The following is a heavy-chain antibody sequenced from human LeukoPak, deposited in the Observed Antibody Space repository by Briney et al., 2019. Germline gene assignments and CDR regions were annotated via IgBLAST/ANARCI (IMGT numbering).Heavy chain of an antibody. J-gene: IGHJ3*02. CDR1: GGSFSGYY. D-gene: IGHD1-26*01. V-gene: IGHV4-34*01. CDR3: ARRGIVGPRGAFDI. CDR2: INHSGST. Sequence: SETLSLTCAVYGGSFSGYYWSWIRQPPGKGLEWIGEINHSGSTNYNPSLKSRVTISVDTSKNQFSLKLSSVTAADTAVYYCARRGIVGPRGAFDIWGQGTMVTVSS.